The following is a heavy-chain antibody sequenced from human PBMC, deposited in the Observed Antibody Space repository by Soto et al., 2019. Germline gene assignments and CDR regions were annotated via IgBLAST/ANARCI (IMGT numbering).Heavy chain of an antibody. D-gene: IGHD5-12*01. CDR3: AHRLGGYTWNDGYLDF. CDR1: GFSLTTRPMG. Sequence: QITLEESGPTLVKPTQTLTLTCTFSGFSLTTRPMGVGWIRQLPGKALEWLAVIYWDDDKRYSPSLRSRLTITKDTSKKQVVLTMTDMDPVDTATYYCAHRLGGYTWNDGYLDFWGQGILVSVSS. J-gene: IGHJ4*02. V-gene: IGHV2-5*02. CDR2: IYWDDDK.